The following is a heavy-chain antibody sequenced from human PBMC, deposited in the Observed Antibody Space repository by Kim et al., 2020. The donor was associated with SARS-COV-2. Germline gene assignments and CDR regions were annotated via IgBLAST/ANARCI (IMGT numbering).Heavy chain of an antibody. D-gene: IGHD2-15*01. CDR3: ARGGYCSSGSCPNYYYGMDV. V-gene: IGHV3-66*01. Sequence: FTISRDNSKNTLYLQMNSLRAEDTAVYYCARGGYCSSGSCPNYYYGMDVWGQGTTVTVSS. J-gene: IGHJ6*02.